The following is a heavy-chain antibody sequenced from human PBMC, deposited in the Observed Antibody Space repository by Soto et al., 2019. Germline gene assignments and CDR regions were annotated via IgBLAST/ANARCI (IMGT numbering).Heavy chain of an antibody. D-gene: IGHD3-3*01. CDR1: GFTFSSYA. V-gene: IGHV3-23*01. CDR2: ISGSGGST. CDR3: AKDRPHASFSVFGSVFYIAADY. J-gene: IGHJ4*02. Sequence: EVQLLESGGGLVQPGGSLRLSCAASGFTFSSYAMSWVRQAPGKGLEWVSAISGSGGSTYYADSVKGRFTISRDNSKNTLYWQSTGLRAEDTALYYCAKDRPHASFSVFGSVFYIAADYWGQGTLVTVPS.